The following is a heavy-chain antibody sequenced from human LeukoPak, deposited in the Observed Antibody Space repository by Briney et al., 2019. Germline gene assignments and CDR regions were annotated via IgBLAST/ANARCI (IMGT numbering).Heavy chain of an antibody. J-gene: IGHJ6*03. D-gene: IGHD2-2*01. Sequence: SETLSLTCAVYGGSFSGYYWSWIRQPPGKGLEWIGEINHSGSTNYNPSLKSRVTISVDTSKNQFSLKLSSVTAADTTVYYCARQNFYRYCRSTSCYRPYYYYMDVWGKGTTVTISS. CDR3: ARQNFYRYCRSTSCYRPYYYYMDV. CDR2: INHSGST. CDR1: GGSFSGYY. V-gene: IGHV4-34*01.